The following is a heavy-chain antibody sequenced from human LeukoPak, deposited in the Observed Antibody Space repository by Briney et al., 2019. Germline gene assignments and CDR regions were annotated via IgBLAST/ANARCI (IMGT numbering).Heavy chain of an antibody. CDR3: ARTVTTLDY. CDR1: GFTFSTYA. J-gene: IGHJ4*02. Sequence: GGSLRLSCAASGFTFSTYAVNWVRQAPGKGLEWVSYISSSGSTIYYADSVKGRFTISRDNAKNSLYLQMNSLRAEDTAVYYCARTVTTLDYWGQGTLVTVSS. CDR2: ISSSGSTI. V-gene: IGHV3-48*03. D-gene: IGHD4-17*01.